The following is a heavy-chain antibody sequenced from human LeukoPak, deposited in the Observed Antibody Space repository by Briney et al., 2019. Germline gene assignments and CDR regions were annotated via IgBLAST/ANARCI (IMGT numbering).Heavy chain of an antibody. D-gene: IGHD6-19*01. J-gene: IGHJ3*02. Sequence: SETLSLTCTVSGGSISSSSYYWGWIRQPPGKGLEWIGSIHYSGSTYYNPSLKSRVTISVDTSKNQFSLKLSSVTAADTAVYYCARLPYSSGWFDAFDIWGQGTMVTVSS. CDR1: GGSISSSSYY. V-gene: IGHV4-39*01. CDR2: IHYSGST. CDR3: ARLPYSSGWFDAFDI.